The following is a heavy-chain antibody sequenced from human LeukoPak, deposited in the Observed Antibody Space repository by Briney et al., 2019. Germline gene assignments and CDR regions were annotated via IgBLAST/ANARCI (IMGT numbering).Heavy chain of an antibody. CDR2: INHSGST. J-gene: IGHJ4*02. V-gene: IGHV4-34*01. CDR1: GGSFSGYY. D-gene: IGHD3-3*01. CDR3: ARGPPFYDFWSGYFTYFDY. Sequence: SETLSLTCAAYGGSFSGYYWSWIRQPPGKGLEWIGEINHSGSTNYNPSLKSRVTISVDTSKNQFSLKLSSVTAADTAVYYCARGPPFYDFWSGYFTYFDYWGQGTLVTVSS.